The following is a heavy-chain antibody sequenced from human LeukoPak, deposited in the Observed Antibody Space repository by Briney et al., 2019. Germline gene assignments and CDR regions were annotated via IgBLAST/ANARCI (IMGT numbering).Heavy chain of an antibody. V-gene: IGHV4-59*01. CDR2: IYYGGST. J-gene: IGHJ4*02. CDR1: RGSISDYY. D-gene: IGHD2/OR15-2a*01. CDR3: ARERKVGNTGYYFDQ. Sequence: SETLPLTCTVSRGSISDYYWSWIRQPPGEGLEWIGYIYYGGSTNYNPSLKSRVTISLDTSKNQFSLNLKSVTAADTAVYYCARERKVGNTGYYFDQWGQGTLVSVSS.